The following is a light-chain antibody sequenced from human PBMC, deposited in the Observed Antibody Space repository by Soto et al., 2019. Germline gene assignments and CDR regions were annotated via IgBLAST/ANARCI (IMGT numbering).Light chain of an antibody. J-gene: IGLJ1*01. CDR3: ASYTTSSTYV. V-gene: IGLV2-14*03. CDR1: SSDVGGFNY. Sequence: QSALTQPASVSGSPGQSIAISCTGTSSDVGGFNYVSWYQQHPGKAPKFMIYDVSSRPSGVSDRFSGSKSGNTASLTISRLQAEDEADYYCASYTTSSTYVFGTGTKVTVL. CDR2: DVS.